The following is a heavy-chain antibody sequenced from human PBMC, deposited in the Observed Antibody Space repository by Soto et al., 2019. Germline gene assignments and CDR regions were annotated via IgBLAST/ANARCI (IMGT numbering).Heavy chain of an antibody. J-gene: IGHJ4*02. CDR3: ARDLPLYCRGDCNFDF. D-gene: IGHD2-21*02. CDR2: ISYDGGER. V-gene: IGHV3-30*03. Sequence: QVQLVESGGGVVQSGGSLRLSCGGSGFIFSRYGMHWVRQAPGKGLEWVTGISYDGGERFYADSVKGRFTISRDNSKNRLDRQMSSLRPEDTAVYYCARDLPLYCRGDCNFDFWGQGTLVTVSS. CDR1: GFIFSRYG.